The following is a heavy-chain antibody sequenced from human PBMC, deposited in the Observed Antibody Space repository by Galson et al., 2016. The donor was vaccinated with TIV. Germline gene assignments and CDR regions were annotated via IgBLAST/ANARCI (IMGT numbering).Heavy chain of an antibody. CDR2: LNPIFGTA. J-gene: IGHJ6*02. CDR1: GGTFSTYV. D-gene: IGHD5-18*01. Sequence: SVKVSCKASGGTFSTYVFSWLRQAPGQGLEWMGVLNPIFGTANYAQTFQGRLTITADESTSSAYMELSSLRSEDTAVYYCVTARHTALDTDSNYYGMDVWGQGTTVTVSS. CDR3: VTARHTALDTDSNYYGMDV. V-gene: IGHV1-69*13.